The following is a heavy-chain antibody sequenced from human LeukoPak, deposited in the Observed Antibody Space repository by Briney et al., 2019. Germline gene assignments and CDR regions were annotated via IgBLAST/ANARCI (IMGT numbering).Heavy chain of an antibody. CDR3: ARSVQTGLRYFDWLSFAI. D-gene: IGHD3-9*01. Sequence: GASVKVSCKASGGTFSSYAISWVRQAPGRGLEWMGGIIPIFGTANYAQKFQGRVTITADESTSTAYMELSSLRSEDTAVYYCARSVQTGLRYFDWLSFAIWGQGTLVTVSS. CDR2: IIPIFGTA. CDR1: GGTFSSYA. J-gene: IGHJ4*02. V-gene: IGHV1-69*13.